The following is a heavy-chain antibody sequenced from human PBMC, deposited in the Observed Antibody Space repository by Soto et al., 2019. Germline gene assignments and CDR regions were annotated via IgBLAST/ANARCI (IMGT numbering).Heavy chain of an antibody. Sequence: QVQLQESGPGLMKPSQTLSLTCSVSAGSISSPGYYWSWIRQHPGKGLEWLGYIFHTGSTDYNPSLKRRLTMSLDTYKNQFSLKLTSVTAADTALYYCERGATATTARRAFDIWGQGTMVTVSS. D-gene: IGHD1-1*01. J-gene: IGHJ3*02. CDR2: IFHTGST. CDR3: ERGATATTARRAFDI. CDR1: AGSISSPGYY. V-gene: IGHV4-31*03.